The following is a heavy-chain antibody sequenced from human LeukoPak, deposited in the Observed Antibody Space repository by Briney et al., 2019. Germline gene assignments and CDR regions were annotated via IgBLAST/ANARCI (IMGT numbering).Heavy chain of an antibody. CDR3: AKDHGYCGGGSCYFYYFDY. D-gene: IGHD2-15*01. CDR2: ISNDGSDK. V-gene: IGHV3-30*18. CDR1: GFTFSNSG. Sequence: GGSLRLSCAASGFTFSNSGMHWVRQVPGKGLEWVAVISNDGSDKHYADSVKGRFTISRDNSRNTLYMQMNSLRAEDTAVYYCAKDHGYCGGGSCYFYYFDYWGQGTLVTVSS. J-gene: IGHJ4*02.